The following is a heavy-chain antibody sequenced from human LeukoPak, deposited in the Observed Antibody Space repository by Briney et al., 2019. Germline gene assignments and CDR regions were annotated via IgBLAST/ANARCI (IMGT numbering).Heavy chain of an antibody. CDR1: GYTFTSYD. J-gene: IGHJ3*02. CDR3: ARGPGYSSSWLNDAFDI. Sequence: ASVKVSCKASGYTFTSYDINWVRQATGQGLEWMGWLNPNRANTGYAQKFQGRVTMTTNTSIATAYMELSSLRSEDTAVYYCARGPGYSSSWLNDAFDIWGQGTMVTVSS. CDR2: LNPNRANT. D-gene: IGHD6-13*01. V-gene: IGHV1-8*01.